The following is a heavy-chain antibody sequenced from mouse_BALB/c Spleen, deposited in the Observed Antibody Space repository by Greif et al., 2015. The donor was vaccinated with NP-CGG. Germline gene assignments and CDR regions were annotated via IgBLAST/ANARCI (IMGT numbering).Heavy chain of an antibody. CDR1: GFTFSDYY. CDR3: ARGGWVRRGYFDY. V-gene: IGHV5-4*02. J-gene: IGHJ2*01. D-gene: IGHD2-2*01. CDR2: ISDGGSYT. Sequence: EVKVVESGGGLVKPGGSLKLSCAASGFTFSDYYMYWVRQTPEKRLEWVAPISDGGSYTYYPDSVKGRFTISRDNAKNNLYLQMSSLKSEDTAMYYCARGGWVRRGYFDYWGQGTTLTVSS.